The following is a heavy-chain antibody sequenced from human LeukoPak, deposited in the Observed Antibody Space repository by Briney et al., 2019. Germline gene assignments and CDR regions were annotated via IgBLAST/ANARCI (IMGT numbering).Heavy chain of an antibody. CDR2: IYPGDSDT. CDR3: ARRGRSSSNFDF. J-gene: IGHJ4*02. D-gene: IGHD6-6*01. Sequence: GESLKISCKGSGYSFTSYWIGWVRQMPGKGLEWMGIIYPGDSDTRYSPSFQGHATISTDKSISTAYLQWSSLKASDTAIYYCARRGRSSSNFDFWGQGTLVTVSS. V-gene: IGHV5-51*01. CDR1: GYSFTSYW.